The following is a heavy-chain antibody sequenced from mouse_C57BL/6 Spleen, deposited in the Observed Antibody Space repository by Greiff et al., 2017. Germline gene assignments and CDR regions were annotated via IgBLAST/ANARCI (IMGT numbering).Heavy chain of an antibody. CDR2: INPYNGGT. CDR1: GYTFTDYY. J-gene: IGHJ2*01. V-gene: IGHV1-19*01. CDR3: ARRDSNYEDY. Sequence: VQLKQSGPVLVKPGASVKMSCKASGYTFTDYYMNWVKQSHGKSLEWIGVINPYNGGTSYNQKFKGKATLTVDKSSSTAYMELNSLTSEDSAVYYCARRDSNYEDYWGQGTTLTVSS. D-gene: IGHD2-5*01.